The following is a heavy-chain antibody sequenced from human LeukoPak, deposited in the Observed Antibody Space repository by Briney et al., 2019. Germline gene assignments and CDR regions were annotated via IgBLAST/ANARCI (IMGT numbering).Heavy chain of an antibody. J-gene: IGHJ6*03. V-gene: IGHV3-9*03. D-gene: IGHD5-12*01. CDR3: AKSATAENYYYYMDV. Sequence: GGSLRLLCAASGFPFDDYAMQWVREAPGKGLEGGSDISWNSGSIGYADSVKGRFTISRDNAKNSLYLQMNSLRAEDMALYYCAKSATAENYYYYMDVWGKGTAVTVSS. CDR1: GFPFDDYA. CDR2: ISWNSGSI.